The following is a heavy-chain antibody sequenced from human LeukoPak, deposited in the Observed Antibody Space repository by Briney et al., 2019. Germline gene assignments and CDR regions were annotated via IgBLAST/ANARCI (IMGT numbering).Heavy chain of an antibody. V-gene: IGHV3-23*01. CDR2: IRGSGGST. J-gene: IGHJ4*02. D-gene: IGHD3-22*01. Sequence: GESLRLSCAAAGFTFSSNAMSWVRQAPGKGLEWVSAIRGSGGSTYYADSVKGRFTISRDNSKNTLYLQMNSLRAEDTAVYYCARRGYYYDSSGYYYGDFDYWGQGTLVTVSS. CDR1: GFTFSSNA. CDR3: ARRGYYYDSSGYYYGDFDY.